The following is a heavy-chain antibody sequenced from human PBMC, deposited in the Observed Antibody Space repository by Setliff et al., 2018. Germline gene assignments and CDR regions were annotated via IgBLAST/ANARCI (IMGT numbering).Heavy chain of an antibody. CDR1: GSAISSGHY. Sequence: SETLSLTCAVSGSAISSGHYWGWIRQPPGKGLEWIGSFRPSGKTYYNPSLNSRVTISVDTSKKQFSLKVTSVTATDTAVYYCVRDAGDGYGVDAYAGGGFDFWGQGTMVTVSS. CDR3: VRDAGDGYGVDAYAGGGFDF. J-gene: IGHJ3*01. V-gene: IGHV4-38-2*02. CDR2: FRPSGKT. D-gene: IGHD4-17*01.